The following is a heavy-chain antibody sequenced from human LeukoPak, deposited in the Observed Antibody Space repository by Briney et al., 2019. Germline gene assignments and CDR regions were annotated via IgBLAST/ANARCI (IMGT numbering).Heavy chain of an antibody. CDR3: ARYYQLLSHYYFDY. D-gene: IGHD2-2*01. V-gene: IGHV3-30*04. CDR1: GFTFSSYA. Sequence: PGGSLRLSCAASGFTFSSYAMHWVRQAPGKGLEWVAVISYDGSNKYYADSVKGRFTISRDNSKNTLYLQMNSLRAEDTAVYYCARYYQLLSHYYFDYWGQGTLVTVSS. J-gene: IGHJ4*02. CDR2: ISYDGSNK.